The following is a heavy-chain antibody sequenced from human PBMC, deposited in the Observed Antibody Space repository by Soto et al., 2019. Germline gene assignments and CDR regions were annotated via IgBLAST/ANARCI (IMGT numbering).Heavy chain of an antibody. Sequence: GGSPKISFAAPGFPFYGYTIAWVRQASGEGLEWGSLISWDGGSTYYADSVKGRFTISRDNSKNSLYLQMNSLRTEDTALYYCAKDVGYCSSTSCLLGYYGMDVWGQGTTVTVSS. CDR3: AKDVGYCSSTSCLLGYYGMDV. CDR2: ISWDGGST. V-gene: IGHV3-43*01. D-gene: IGHD2-2*01. J-gene: IGHJ6*02. CDR1: GFPFYGYT.